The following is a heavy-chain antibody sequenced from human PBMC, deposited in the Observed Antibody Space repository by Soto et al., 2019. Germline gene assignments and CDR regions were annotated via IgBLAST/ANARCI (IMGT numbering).Heavy chain of an antibody. V-gene: IGHV3-23*01. J-gene: IGHJ4*02. D-gene: IGHD1-26*01. CDR1: GFTFSNYA. CDR3: AKGPLVGATTPSDY. CDR2: ISGSGGST. Sequence: AGGSLRLSCAASGFTFSNYAMSWVRQAPGKGLEWVSAISGSGGSTYYADSVKGRFTISRDNSKNTLYLQMNSLRAEDTAVYYCAKGPLVGATTPSDYWGQGTLVTVSS.